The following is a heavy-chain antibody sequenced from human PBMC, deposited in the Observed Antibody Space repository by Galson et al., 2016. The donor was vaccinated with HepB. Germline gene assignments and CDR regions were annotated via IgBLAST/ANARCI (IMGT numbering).Heavy chain of an antibody. J-gene: IGHJ2*01. Sequence: SLRLSCAVSGFKFDDYGMRWVRQAPGKGLEWLAFISYDGDKKYLTDSVKGRFTISRDNSQNTLSLHLSSLRAEDTAVYFCTKGGDCGGYTCYSFYSQWFFELWGHGTLVTVSS. CDR1: GFKFDDYG. CDR2: ISYDGDKK. D-gene: IGHD2-15*01. CDR3: TKGGDCGGYTCYSFYSQWFFEL. V-gene: IGHV3-30*02.